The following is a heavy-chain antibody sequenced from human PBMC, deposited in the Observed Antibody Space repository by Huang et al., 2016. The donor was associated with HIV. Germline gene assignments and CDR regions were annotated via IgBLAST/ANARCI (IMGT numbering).Heavy chain of an antibody. CDR1: GYTFTDYY. J-gene: IGHJ4*02. D-gene: IGHD1-26*01. V-gene: IGHV1-2*02. Sequence: QVQLVQSGAEVKKPGASVKVSCRTSGYTFTDYYVHWVRQAPGQGLQWMGSINPLSGVTNDAQNFQGRLTMNRDTSIRTAYMELSRLKSDDTALYYCARTPSSGSHPDYWGQGTLVTVSS. CDR3: ARTPSSGSHPDY. CDR2: INPLSGVT.